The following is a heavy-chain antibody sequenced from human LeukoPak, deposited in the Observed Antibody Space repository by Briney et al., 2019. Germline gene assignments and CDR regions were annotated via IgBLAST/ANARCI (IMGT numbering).Heavy chain of an antibody. V-gene: IGHV4-34*01. J-gene: IGHJ5*02. CDR3: ARDTVVVPAATGVNWFDP. CDR1: GGSFSGYY. D-gene: IGHD2-2*01. CDR2: INHSGST. Sequence: PSETLSLTCAVYGGSFSGYYWSWIRQPPGKGLEWIGEINHSGSTNYNPSLKSRVTISVDKSKNQFSLKLSSVTAADTAVYYCARDTVVVPAATGVNWFDPWGQGTLVTVSS.